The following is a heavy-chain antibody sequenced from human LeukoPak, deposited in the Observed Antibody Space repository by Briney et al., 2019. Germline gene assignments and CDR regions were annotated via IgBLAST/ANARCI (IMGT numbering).Heavy chain of an antibody. D-gene: IGHD3-10*01. J-gene: IGHJ5*02. Sequence: SETLSLTCTVSGGSISSSSYYWGWIRQPPGKGLEWIGSIYYSGSTYYNPSLKSRVTISVDTSKNQFTLKLSSVTAADTAVYYCASQITKDNWFDPWGQGTLVTVSS. CDR3: ASQITKDNWFDP. CDR1: GGSISSSSYY. V-gene: IGHV4-39*06. CDR2: IYYSGST.